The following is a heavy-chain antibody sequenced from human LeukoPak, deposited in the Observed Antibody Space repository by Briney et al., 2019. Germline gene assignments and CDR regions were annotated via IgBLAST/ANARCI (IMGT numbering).Heavy chain of an antibody. CDR3: VRDRAEGRAWVEFDP. CDR1: GFTVSYYG. CDR2: VYSDGVT. Sequence: GGSLRLSCAASGFTVSYYGMSWVRQAPGKGPEWVSLVYSDGVTRYADSVQGRFTISRDNSKNTLYLQMNNLRVEDTAVYHCVRDRAEGRAWVEFDPWGQGILVTVSS. V-gene: IGHV3-66*02. J-gene: IGHJ5*02.